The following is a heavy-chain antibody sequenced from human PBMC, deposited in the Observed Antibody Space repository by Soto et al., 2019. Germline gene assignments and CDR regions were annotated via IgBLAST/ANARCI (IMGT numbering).Heavy chain of an antibody. Sequence: GGSLRLSCAASGFTFSSYAMHWVRQAPGKGLEWVAVISYDGSNKYYADSVKGRFTISRDNSKNTLYLQMNSLRAEDTAVYYCARESNYDFWSPTIDYWGQGTLVTVSS. CDR3: ARESNYDFWSPTIDY. D-gene: IGHD3-3*01. CDR2: ISYDGSNK. CDR1: GFTFSSYA. J-gene: IGHJ4*02. V-gene: IGHV3-30-3*01.